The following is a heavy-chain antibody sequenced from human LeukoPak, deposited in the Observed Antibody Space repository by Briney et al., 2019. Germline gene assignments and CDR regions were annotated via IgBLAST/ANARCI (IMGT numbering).Heavy chain of an antibody. V-gene: IGHV4-34*01. Sequence: SETLSLTCAAYGGSFSGYYWSWIRQPPGKGLEWIGEINHSGSTNYNPSLKSRVIMSVDTSKNQFSLKLSSVTAADTAVYYCAREGGGFDYWGQGTLVTVSS. J-gene: IGHJ4*02. CDR1: GGSFSGYY. CDR3: AREGGGFDY. CDR2: INHSGST. D-gene: IGHD3-16*01.